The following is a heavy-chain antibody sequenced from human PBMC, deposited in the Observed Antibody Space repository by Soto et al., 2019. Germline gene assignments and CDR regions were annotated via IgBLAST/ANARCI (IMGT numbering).Heavy chain of an antibody. D-gene: IGHD2-8*02. CDR2: INHSGST. CDR1: GGYFSGYY. J-gene: IGHJ4*02. V-gene: IGHV4-34*01. CDR3: ARDKITGLFDY. Sequence: PSETLCFTCAVYGGYFSGYYWTWIRQPPGTGLEWIGEINHSGSTNYNPSLKSRVTISVDTSKNQFSLKLTSVTAADTAVYYCARDKITGLFDYWGQGTLVTVSS.